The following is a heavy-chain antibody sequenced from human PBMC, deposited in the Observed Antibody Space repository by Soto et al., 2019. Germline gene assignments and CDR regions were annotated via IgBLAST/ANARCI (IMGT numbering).Heavy chain of an antibody. CDR3: ARYDFWSGYYFDY. J-gene: IGHJ4*02. V-gene: IGHV4-34*01. CDR2: INYSGST. Sequence: SETLSLTCAVYGGSFSGYYWSWIRQPPGKGLEWIGNINYSGSTYYNPSLKSRVTISVDTSKNQFSLKLSSVTSADTAVYYCARYDFWSGYYFDYWGQGTLVTVSS. CDR1: GGSFSGYY. D-gene: IGHD3-3*01.